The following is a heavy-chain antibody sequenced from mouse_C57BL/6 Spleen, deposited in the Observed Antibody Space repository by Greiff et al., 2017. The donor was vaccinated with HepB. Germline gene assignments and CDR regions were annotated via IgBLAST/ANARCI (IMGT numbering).Heavy chain of an antibody. CDR1: GYTFTSYW. D-gene: IGHD1-1*01. Sequence: QVQLQQPGAELVMPGASVKLSCKASGYTFTSYWMHWVKQRPGQGLEWIGEIDPSDSYTNYNQKFKGKSTLTVDKSSSTAYMQLSSLTSEDSAVYYCARSHITTVVGFDVWGTGTTVTVAS. V-gene: IGHV1-69*01. CDR3: ARSHITTVVGFDV. J-gene: IGHJ1*03. CDR2: IDPSDSYT.